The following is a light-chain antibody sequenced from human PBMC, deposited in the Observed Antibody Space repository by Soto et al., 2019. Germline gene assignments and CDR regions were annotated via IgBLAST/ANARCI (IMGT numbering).Light chain of an antibody. V-gene: IGKV3-15*01. CDR1: QSVSSN. CDR3: KQYNNWPRT. Sequence: EIVMTQSPATLSVSPGERATLSCRASQSVSSNLAWYQQKPGQAPRLLIYGASTRATGIPARFSGSGSRTEFTLTISSLQSEDFAVYYCKQYNNWPRTFGQGTKVEFK. J-gene: IGKJ1*01. CDR2: GAS.